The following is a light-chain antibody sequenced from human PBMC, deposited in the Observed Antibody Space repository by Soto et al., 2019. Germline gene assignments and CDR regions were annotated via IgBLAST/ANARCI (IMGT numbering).Light chain of an antibody. V-gene: IGKV3-11*01. CDR2: DAS. J-gene: IGKJ5*01. CDR3: QQRSDSIT. CDR1: QRATSH. Sequence: EIVLTQSPDTLSLSPGERATLSCWAGQRATSHLAWFKPRPGQTPRLLIYDASTRAPGIPARFSGRGSGADFTLTISSVEPEDFAVYYCQQRSDSITFGQGTRLEIK.